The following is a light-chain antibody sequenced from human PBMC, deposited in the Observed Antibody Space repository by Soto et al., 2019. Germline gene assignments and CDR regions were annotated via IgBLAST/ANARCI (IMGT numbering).Light chain of an antibody. J-gene: IGLJ1*01. Sequence: QSALTQPASVSGSPGQSITISCPGTRSDVGGYNYVSWYQQHPGKAPKLMIYEVSNRPSGVSNRFSGSKSGNTASLTISGLQAEDEADDYRSSYTSSSTLVFGTGTKLTFL. CDR3: SSYTSSSTLV. CDR1: RSDVGGYNY. CDR2: EVS. V-gene: IGLV2-14*01.